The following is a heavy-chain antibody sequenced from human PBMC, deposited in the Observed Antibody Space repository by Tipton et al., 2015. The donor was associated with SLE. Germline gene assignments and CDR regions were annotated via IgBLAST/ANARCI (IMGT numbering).Heavy chain of an antibody. CDR2: IYYSGST. D-gene: IGHD3-16*01. Sequence: TLSLTCAVSGYSISSGYYRSWIRQPPGKGLEWIGYIYYSGSTNYNPSLKSRVTISVDTSKNQFSLKLSSVTAADTAVYYCAREWFGAFDIWGQGTMVTVSS. CDR1: GYSISSGYY. J-gene: IGHJ3*02. V-gene: IGHV4-61*01. CDR3: AREWFGAFDI.